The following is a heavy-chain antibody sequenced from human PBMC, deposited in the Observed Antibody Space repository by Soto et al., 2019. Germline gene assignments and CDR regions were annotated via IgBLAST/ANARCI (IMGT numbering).Heavy chain of an antibody. CDR1: GFSVSTTGMG. CDR3: AHRGYKYGPLFDY. CDR2: IFWNDDK. Sequence: SGPTLVNPTETLTLTCTFSGFSVSTTGMGVGWIRQPPGKALEWLALIFWNDDKRYIPSLKSRLTITKGTYNNQVVLTMTNMDPVDTGTYYCAHRGYKYGPLFDYWGPGTLVTVS. J-gene: IGHJ4*02. V-gene: IGHV2-5*01. D-gene: IGHD5-18*01.